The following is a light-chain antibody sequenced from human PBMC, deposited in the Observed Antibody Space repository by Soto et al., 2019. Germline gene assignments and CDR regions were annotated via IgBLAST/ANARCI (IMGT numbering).Light chain of an antibody. J-gene: IGKJ1*01. CDR1: QSISSW. CDR3: QQYNSYSPT. Sequence: DLQMTQSPSTLSESVGDRVTITCRASQSISSWLAWYQQKPGKAPKLLIYDASSLESGVPSRFSGSGSGTEFTLTISSLQPDDFATYYCQQYNSYSPTFGQGTKVDI. V-gene: IGKV1-5*01. CDR2: DAS.